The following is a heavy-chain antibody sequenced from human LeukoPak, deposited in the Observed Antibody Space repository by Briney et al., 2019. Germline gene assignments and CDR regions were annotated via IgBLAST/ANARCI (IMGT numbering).Heavy chain of an antibody. Sequence: PSETLSLTCTVSGGSIDSLFWSWIRPPPGKGLEWIGNIFFSGSTNNNPSLESRLTISQDSTKNQVSLKLASATAADTAVYYCARDVVVTAIYFDYWGQGTLVTVSS. CDR3: ARDVVVTAIYFDY. V-gene: IGHV4-59*11. D-gene: IGHD2-21*02. CDR2: IFFSGST. CDR1: GGSIDSLF. J-gene: IGHJ4*02.